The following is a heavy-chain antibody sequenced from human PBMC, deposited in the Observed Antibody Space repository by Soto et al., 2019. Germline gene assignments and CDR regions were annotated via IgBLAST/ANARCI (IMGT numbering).Heavy chain of an antibody. Sequence: GGSLRLSCAASGFTFSGSAFHWVRQASGKGLEWVGRIRTKSNNYATAYAASVEGRFTISRDDSKNTAYLQMNSLKTEDTAVYFCIRHDYGGLNTRDYWGQGTLVTVSS. CDR3: IRHDYGGLNTRDY. CDR2: IRTKSNNYAT. V-gene: IGHV3-73*01. CDR1: GFTFSGSA. D-gene: IGHD4-17*01. J-gene: IGHJ4*02.